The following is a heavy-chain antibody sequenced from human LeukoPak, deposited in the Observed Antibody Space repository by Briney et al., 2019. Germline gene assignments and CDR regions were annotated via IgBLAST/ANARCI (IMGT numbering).Heavy chain of an antibody. CDR3: AKDRQWLVLGPFDY. CDR2: ISGSGGST. D-gene: IGHD6-19*01. CDR1: GFTFSSYA. V-gene: IGHV3-23*01. J-gene: IGHJ4*02. Sequence: HPGGSLRLSCAASGFTFSSYAMSWVRQAPGKGLEWVSAISGSGGSTYYADSVRGRFTISRDNSKNTLYLQMNSLRAEDTAVYYCAKDRQWLVLGPFDYWGQGTLVTVSS.